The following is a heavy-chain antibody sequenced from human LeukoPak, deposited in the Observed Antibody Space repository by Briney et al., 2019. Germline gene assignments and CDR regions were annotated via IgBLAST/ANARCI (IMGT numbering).Heavy chain of an antibody. J-gene: IGHJ6*03. Sequence: PGGSLRLSCAASGFTFSNYAMSWVRQAPGKGLEWVSAISGSGGSTYYADSVKGRFTISRDDAKNSLYLQMNGLRAEDTAVYYCARGGVLCGGDCYLYSYYYMDVWGKGTTVTVSS. V-gene: IGHV3-23*01. CDR2: ISGSGGST. CDR3: ARGGVLCGGDCYLYSYYYMDV. D-gene: IGHD2-21*02. CDR1: GFTFSNYA.